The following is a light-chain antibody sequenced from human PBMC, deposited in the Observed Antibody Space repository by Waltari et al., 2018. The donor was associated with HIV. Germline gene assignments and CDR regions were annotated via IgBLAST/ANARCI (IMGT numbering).Light chain of an antibody. CDR1: QSIATW. Sequence: DIQMTQSPSTLSASVGDSVTITCRASQSIATWLAWYQQKPGKAPRVLIYRASILESGVPARFSGRGSGTEFTLTISSLHPDDFATYYCQQYNDYWWTFGQGTKVEIK. J-gene: IGKJ1*01. CDR2: RAS. CDR3: QQYNDYWWT. V-gene: IGKV1-5*03.